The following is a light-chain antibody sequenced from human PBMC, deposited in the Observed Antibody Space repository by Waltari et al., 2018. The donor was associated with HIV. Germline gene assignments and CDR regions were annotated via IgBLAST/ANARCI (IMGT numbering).Light chain of an antibody. CDR3: RQSKTFPLD. CDR2: PGS. V-gene: IGKV1-12*01. CDR1: QGMPRW. J-gene: IGKJ2*01. Sequence: DIQMTQSPSSVSAFVGDRVTITCPAEQGMPRWIGRDQQKPGKAHKLLIIPGSSLHSGVPSRFSGNDSGTEFTLTNSSLQPADSATYCCRQSKTFPLDFGQGSQLEI.